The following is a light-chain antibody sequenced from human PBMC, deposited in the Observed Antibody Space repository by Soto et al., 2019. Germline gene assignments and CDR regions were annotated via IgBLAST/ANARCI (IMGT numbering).Light chain of an antibody. V-gene: IGKV3D-20*02. CDR1: QSISSNY. Sequence: EIVLTQSPGILSLSPGERATLSCRASQSISSNYLAWYQHKPGQAPRLLIYDASSKATGTPDRFSGSGSGTNLTLTISSLEPEDFAVYYCQQRRSWQVTFGQGTRLEIK. CDR2: DAS. J-gene: IGKJ5*01. CDR3: QQRRSWQVT.